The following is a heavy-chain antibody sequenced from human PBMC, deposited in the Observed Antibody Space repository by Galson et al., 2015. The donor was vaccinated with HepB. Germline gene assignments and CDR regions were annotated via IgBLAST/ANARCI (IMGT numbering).Heavy chain of an antibody. CDR2: IIPIFGTA. J-gene: IGHJ4*02. V-gene: IGHV1-69*13. CDR3: ASHPGLGTVTTFPLDY. D-gene: IGHD4-11*01. CDR1: GGTFSSYA. Sequence: SVKVSCKASGGTFSSYAISWVRQAPGQGLEWMGGIIPIFGTANYAQKFQGRVTITADESTSTAYMELSSLRSEDTAVYYCASHPGLGTVTTFPLDYRGQGTLVTVSS.